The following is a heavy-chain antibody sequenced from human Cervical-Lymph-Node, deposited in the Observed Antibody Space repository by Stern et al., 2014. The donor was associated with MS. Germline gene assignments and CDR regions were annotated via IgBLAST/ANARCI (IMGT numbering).Heavy chain of an antibody. D-gene: IGHD1-20*01. CDR1: GYTFTSYY. V-gene: IGHV1-2*02. CDR3: ARSRLTRWDNSFAY. J-gene: IGHJ4*02. Sequence: VQLVQSGTEVKKPGASVKVSCKASGYTFTSYYLHWVRQAPGQGLELVVRINPNNGGTNSAQKFQGRFTITIDTSISTAYIDLSSLTSDDTAVYYCARSRLTRWDNSFAYWGQGALVTVSS. CDR2: INPNNGGT.